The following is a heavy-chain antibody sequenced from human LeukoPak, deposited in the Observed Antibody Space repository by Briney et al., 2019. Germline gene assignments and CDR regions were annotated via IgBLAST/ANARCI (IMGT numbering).Heavy chain of an antibody. D-gene: IGHD5-18*01. V-gene: IGHV1-24*01. Sequence: ASVKVSCKVSGYTLTELSMHWVRQAPGKGLEWMGGFDPEDGETIYAQKFQGRVTVTEDTSTDTAYMDLSSLRSEDTAVYYCATVSVRYSYGYRYYYGMDVWGQGTTVTVSS. J-gene: IGHJ6*02. CDR2: FDPEDGET. CDR1: GYTLTELS. CDR3: ATVSVRYSYGYRYYYGMDV.